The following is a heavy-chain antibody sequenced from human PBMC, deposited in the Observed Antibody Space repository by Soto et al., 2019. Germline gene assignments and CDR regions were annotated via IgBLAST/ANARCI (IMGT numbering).Heavy chain of an antibody. CDR1: GFTFSSYA. CDR2: ISYDGSNK. CDR3: ARDESVSPLPDYYYGMDV. J-gene: IGHJ6*02. Sequence: GGSLRLSCAASGFTFSSYAMHWVRQAPGKGLEWVAVISYDGSNKYYADSVKGRFTISRDNSKNTLYLQMNSLRAEDTAVYYCARDESVSPLPDYYYGMDVWDRGTTVTVSS. V-gene: IGHV3-30-3*01. D-gene: IGHD1-26*01.